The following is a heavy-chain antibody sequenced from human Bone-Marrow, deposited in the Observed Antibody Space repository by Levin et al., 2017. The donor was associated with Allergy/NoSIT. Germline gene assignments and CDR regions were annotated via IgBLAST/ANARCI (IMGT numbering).Heavy chain of an antibody. CDR2: INPSGGST. CDR3: ARMGDSEAVAGFDY. V-gene: IGHV1-46*01. J-gene: IGHJ4*02. CDR1: GYTFTSYY. D-gene: IGHD6-19*01. Sequence: GGSLRLSCKASGYTFTSYYMHWVRQAPGQGLEWMGIINPSGGSTSYAQLFQGRVTMTRDTSTSTVYMELSSLRSEDTAVYYCARMGDSEAVAGFDYWGQGTLVTVSS.